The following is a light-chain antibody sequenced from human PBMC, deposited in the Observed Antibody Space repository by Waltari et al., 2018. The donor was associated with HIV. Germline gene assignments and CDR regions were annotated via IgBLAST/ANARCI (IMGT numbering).Light chain of an antibody. CDR2: GAS. CDR1: QSVSSSY. Sequence: EIVLTQSPGTLSLSPGERATLSCRASQSVSSSYLAWYQQKPGQAPRLLIHGASSRATGIPDRFSGSGSATDFTLTISRLETEDYAVYYCHQYGSSISYSFGQGTKLEIK. J-gene: IGKJ2*03. CDR3: HQYGSSISYS. V-gene: IGKV3-20*01.